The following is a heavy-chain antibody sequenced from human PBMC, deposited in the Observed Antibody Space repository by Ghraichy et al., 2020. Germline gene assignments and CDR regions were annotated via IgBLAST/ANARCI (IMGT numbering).Heavy chain of an antibody. CDR2: ISSSSSYI. V-gene: IGHV3-21*01. CDR3: ASLLAARFYYYGMDV. J-gene: IGHJ6*02. CDR1: GFTFSSYS. Sequence: GGSLRLSCAASGFTFSSYSMNWVRQAPGKGLEWVSSISSSSSYIYYADSVKGRFTISRDNAKNSLYLQMNSLRAEDTAVYYCASLLAARFYYYGMDVWGQGTTVTVSS. D-gene: IGHD6-6*01.